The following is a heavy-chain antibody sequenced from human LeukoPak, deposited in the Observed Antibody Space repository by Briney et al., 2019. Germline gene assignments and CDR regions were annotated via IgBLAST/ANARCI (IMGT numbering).Heavy chain of an antibody. Sequence: PGGSLRLSCAASGFTFSDYYMNWIRQAPGKGLEWVSYISSSGSSIYYADSVQGRFTISRDNAKNSLYLQMNSLRAEDTAVYYCARDHYGSGSSSSYYYYYMDVWGKGTTVTVSS. CDR1: GFTFSDYY. CDR3: ARDHYGSGSSSSYYYYYMDV. J-gene: IGHJ6*03. CDR2: ISSSGSSI. D-gene: IGHD3-10*01. V-gene: IGHV3-11*04.